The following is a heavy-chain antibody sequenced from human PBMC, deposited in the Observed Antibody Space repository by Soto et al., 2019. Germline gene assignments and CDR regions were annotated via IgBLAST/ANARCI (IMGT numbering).Heavy chain of an antibody. D-gene: IGHD3-16*01. CDR3: ARGAGIGDY. Sequence: EVQLVESGGDLVQPGGSLRLSCAASGFTFSRYWMSWVHQAPGKGLEWLANIKEDGSEKYYVDSVKGRFTISRDNAKNSLYLQVNGLRAEDTAVYYCARGAGIGDYWGQGTLVTVSS. J-gene: IGHJ4*02. CDR1: GFTFSRYW. V-gene: IGHV3-7*04. CDR2: IKEDGSEK.